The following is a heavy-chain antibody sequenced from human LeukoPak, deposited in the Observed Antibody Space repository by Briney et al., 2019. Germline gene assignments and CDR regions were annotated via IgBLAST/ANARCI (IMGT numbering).Heavy chain of an antibody. D-gene: IGHD6-13*01. CDR1: GGTFSSYA. CDR3: ARDRAADYYGMDV. CDR2: INAGNGNT. V-gene: IGHV1-3*01. Sequence: GASVKVSCKASGGTFSSYAISWVRQAPGQRLEWMGWINAGNGNTKYSQKFQGRVTITRDTSASTAYMELSSLRSEDTAVYYCARDRAADYYGMDVWGQGTTVTVSS. J-gene: IGHJ6*02.